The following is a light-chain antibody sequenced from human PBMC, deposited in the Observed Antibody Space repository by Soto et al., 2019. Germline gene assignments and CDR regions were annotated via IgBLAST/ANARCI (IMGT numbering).Light chain of an antibody. Sequence: QSVLTQPPSASGTPGQRVTISCSGSSSNFASNSVYWYQQVPGTAPTLLIYKSNQRPSGVPDRFSGSKSGTSASLAISGLRSEDEADYYCVAWDDHFSCVLFGGGTKVTVL. CDR3: VAWDDHFSCVL. CDR1: SSNFASNS. J-gene: IGLJ2*01. CDR2: KSN. V-gene: IGLV1-47*01.